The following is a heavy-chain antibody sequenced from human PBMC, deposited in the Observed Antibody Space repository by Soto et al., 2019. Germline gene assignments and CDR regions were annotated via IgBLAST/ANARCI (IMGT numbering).Heavy chain of an antibody. D-gene: IGHD5-18*01. Sequence: EVQLVESGGGLVQPGRSLRLSCAASGFTFDDYAMHWVRQAPGQGLEWVSRISWNSGSIGYADSVKGRFIISRDNAKNSLYLQMNSLRAEDTALYYCAKAVGSYGNFDYWGQGTLVTVSS. J-gene: IGHJ4*02. CDR2: ISWNSGSI. CDR3: AKAVGSYGNFDY. CDR1: GFTFDDYA. V-gene: IGHV3-9*01.